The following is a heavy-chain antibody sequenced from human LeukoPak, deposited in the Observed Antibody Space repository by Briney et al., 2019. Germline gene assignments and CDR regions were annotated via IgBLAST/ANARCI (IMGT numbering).Heavy chain of an antibody. CDR1: GGTFSSYA. V-gene: IGHV1-69*13. J-gene: IGHJ6*02. Sequence: SVRVSCKASGGTFSSYAISWVRQAPGQGLEWMGGIIPIFGTANYAQKFQGRVTITADESTSTAYMELSSLRSEDTAVYYCARDLGSLHYYYGMDVWGQGTTVTVSS. CDR3: ARDLGSLHYYYGMDV. D-gene: IGHD3-16*02. CDR2: IIPIFGTA.